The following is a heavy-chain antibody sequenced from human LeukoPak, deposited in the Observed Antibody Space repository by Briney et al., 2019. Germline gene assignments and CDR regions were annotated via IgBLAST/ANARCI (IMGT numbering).Heavy chain of an antibody. CDR3: TFSSYGDHVGVDAFDI. Sequence: SGGSLRLSCEASGFTFSTYWMHWVRQAPGKGLVWVSRINRDGSSTNYADSVKGRFTISRDNAKNTVYLQMNSLSAEDTATYYCTFSSYGDHVGVDAFDIWGQGTMVTVSS. J-gene: IGHJ3*02. CDR2: INRDGSST. D-gene: IGHD4-17*01. V-gene: IGHV3-74*01. CDR1: GFTFSTYW.